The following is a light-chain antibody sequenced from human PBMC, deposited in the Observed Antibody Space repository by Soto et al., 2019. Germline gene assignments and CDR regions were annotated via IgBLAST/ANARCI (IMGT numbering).Light chain of an antibody. J-gene: IGLJ1*01. Sequence: QSALTQPASVSGSPGQSITISCTGTISDVGGYNYVSWYQQHPGKAPKLMIYEVSNRPSGVSNRFSGSKSDNTASLTISALEHDDEDDYYCSSYTSSSTVYVFGTGTKVTVL. V-gene: IGLV2-14*01. CDR3: SSYTSSSTVYV. CDR1: ISDVGGYNY. CDR2: EVS.